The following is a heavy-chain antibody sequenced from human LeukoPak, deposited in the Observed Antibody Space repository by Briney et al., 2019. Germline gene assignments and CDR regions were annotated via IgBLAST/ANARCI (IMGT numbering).Heavy chain of an antibody. D-gene: IGHD3-16*02. Sequence: GGSLRLSCAASGFTFSSYGMHWVRQAPGKGLEWVAVIWYDGSNKYYADSVKGRFTISRDNSKNTLYLQMNSLRAEDTAVYYCARSYVWGSYRHDAFDIWGQGTMVTVSS. CDR1: GFTFSSYG. CDR2: IWYDGSNK. CDR3: ARSYVWGSYRHDAFDI. V-gene: IGHV3-33*01. J-gene: IGHJ3*02.